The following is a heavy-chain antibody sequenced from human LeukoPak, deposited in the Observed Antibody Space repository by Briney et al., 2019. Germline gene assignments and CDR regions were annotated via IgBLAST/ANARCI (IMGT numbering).Heavy chain of an antibody. CDR3: ARYGNNWSFDY. D-gene: IGHD1-1*01. J-gene: IGHJ4*02. V-gene: IGHV4-34*01. Sequence: PSETLSLTCAVYGGSFSGYYWSWIRQPPGKGLEWIGEINHSGSTNYNPSLKSRVTISVDTSKNHFSLKLSSVNAADTAVYYCARYGNNWSFDYWGQGTLVTVSS. CDR2: INHSGST. CDR1: GGSFSGYY.